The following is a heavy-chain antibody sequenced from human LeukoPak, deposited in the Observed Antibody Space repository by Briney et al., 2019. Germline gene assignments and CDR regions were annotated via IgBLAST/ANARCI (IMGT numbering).Heavy chain of an antibody. CDR1: GGSISSGDYY. CDR2: IYYSGST. CDR3: ASHYGENYYFDY. Sequence: SETLSLTCTVSGGSISSGDYYWSWIRQPPGKGLEWIGYIYYSGSTNYNPSLKSRVTISVDTSKNQFSLKLSSVTAADTAVYYCASHYGENYYFDYWGQGTLVTVSS. J-gene: IGHJ4*02. V-gene: IGHV4-61*08. D-gene: IGHD4-17*01.